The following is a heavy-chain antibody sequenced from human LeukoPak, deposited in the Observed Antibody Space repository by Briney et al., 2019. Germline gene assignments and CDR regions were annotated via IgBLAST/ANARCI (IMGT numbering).Heavy chain of an antibody. CDR2: IYTSGST. D-gene: IGHD6-19*01. Sequence: SQTLSLTCTVSGGSISSGSYYWSWIRQPAGKGLEWIGRIYTSGSTNYNPSLKSRVTISVDMSKNQFSLKLSSVTAADTAVYYCARTGYSSDNDYWGQGTLVTVSS. CDR1: GGSISSGSYY. J-gene: IGHJ4*02. CDR3: ARTGYSSDNDY. V-gene: IGHV4-61*02.